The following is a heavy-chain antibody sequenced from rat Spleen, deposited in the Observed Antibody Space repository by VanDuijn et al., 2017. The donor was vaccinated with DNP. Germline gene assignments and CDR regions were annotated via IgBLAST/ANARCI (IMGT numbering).Heavy chain of an antibody. J-gene: IGHJ2*01. CDR1: GFIFSNYW. Sequence: EVLLVESDGGLVQPGRSLKLSCVASGFIFSNYWMTWIRQAPGKGLEWVASISNTGGNTYYPESVKGRFTISRDDAKNSLYLQMSSLRSEDTATYYCTRQLGLDYWGQGVMVTVSS. D-gene: IGHD4-6*01. V-gene: IGHV5-31*01. CDR2: ISNTGGNT. CDR3: TRQLGLDY.